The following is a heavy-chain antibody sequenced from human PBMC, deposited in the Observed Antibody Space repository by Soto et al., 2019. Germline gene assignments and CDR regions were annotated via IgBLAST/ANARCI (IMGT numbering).Heavy chain of an antibody. CDR1: GFNFGDYD. V-gene: IGHV3-20*04. D-gene: IGHD3-10*01. J-gene: IGHJ4*01. Sequence: EVQLVESGGGVVRPGGPLRLSCASSGFNFGDYDMSWVRQAPGKGLEWVSGIARNGGSTAYADSVRGRFTISRDNAKNSLLLQMDSLGAEDTALYYCAREFYGSGSSGDFDYWGHGTLVTVSS. CDR3: AREFYGSGSSGDFDY. CDR2: IARNGGST.